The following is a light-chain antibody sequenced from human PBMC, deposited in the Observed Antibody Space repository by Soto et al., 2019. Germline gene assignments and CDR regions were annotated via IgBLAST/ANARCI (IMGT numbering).Light chain of an antibody. V-gene: IGKV3-20*01. CDR3: EQYGSTPLT. J-gene: IGKJ4*01. CDR1: QSVANNY. CDR2: DAS. Sequence: ELVLTQSPGTLSLSPGERATLSCRASQSVANNYLAWYQQKPGQDPRFLMYDASSRATGIPDRFSGSGSGTDFTLTISRLEPEDFAVYYCEQYGSTPLTFGGGTKVEIK.